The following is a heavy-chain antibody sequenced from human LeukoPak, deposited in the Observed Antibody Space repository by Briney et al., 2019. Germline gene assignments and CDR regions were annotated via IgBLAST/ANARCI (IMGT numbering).Heavy chain of an antibody. CDR2: IWYGGSNI. V-gene: IGHV3-30*18. Sequence: GRSLRLSCAASGFTFSTYGMHWVRQAPGKGLEWVALIWYGGSNIYYADSVKGRFTISRDNSKNTLYLQMNSLTTEDTAVYYCAKDWSGSSAGFDYWGQGTLLTVSS. D-gene: IGHD1-26*01. CDR1: GFTFSTYG. CDR3: AKDWSGSSAGFDY. J-gene: IGHJ4*02.